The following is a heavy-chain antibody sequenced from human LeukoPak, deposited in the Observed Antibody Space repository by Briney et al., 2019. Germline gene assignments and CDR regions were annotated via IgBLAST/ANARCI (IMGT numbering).Heavy chain of an antibody. D-gene: IGHD3-9*01. Sequence: GGSLRLSCAASGFTFSSYAMSWVRQAPGKGLEWVSVISGSGGSTYYAGSVKGRFTISRDNSQDTLYLQMNSLRAEDTAVYYCAKMEGYDILTGCYFDYWGQGTLVTVSS. CDR2: ISGSGGST. CDR1: GFTFSSYA. J-gene: IGHJ4*02. CDR3: AKMEGYDILTGCYFDY. V-gene: IGHV3-23*01.